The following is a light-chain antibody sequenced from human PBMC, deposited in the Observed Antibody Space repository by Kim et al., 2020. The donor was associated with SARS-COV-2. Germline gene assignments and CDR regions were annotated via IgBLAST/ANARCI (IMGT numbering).Light chain of an antibody. Sequence: ETVLTQSPGTLSLSPGERATLSCRASQSIRSNYLAWYQQKAGQAPRLLIYGASSRATGIADRFSGSGSGTDFTLTISRLEPEDFAVYYCQQYANSPETFGQGTKLEI. CDR2: GAS. CDR1: QSIRSNY. V-gene: IGKV3-20*01. CDR3: QQYANSPET. J-gene: IGKJ2*01.